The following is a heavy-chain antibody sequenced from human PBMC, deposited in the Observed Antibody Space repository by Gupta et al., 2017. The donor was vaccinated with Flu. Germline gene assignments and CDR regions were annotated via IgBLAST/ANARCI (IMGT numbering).Heavy chain of an antibody. CDR2: VYYSGST. Sequence: QVQLQESGPGLVKPSETLSLTCTVSGGSMSGNYWSWIRQPPGKGLEWIGYVYYSGSTNYNPSLRSRVTISIDTSENQFSLRLTSVTAADTAVYYCARGGRTSPTGIPVNKWGQGTLVIVAS. V-gene: IGHV4-59*01. J-gene: IGHJ4*02. CDR1: GGSMSGNY. D-gene: IGHD6-19*01. CDR3: ARGGRTSPTGIPVNK.